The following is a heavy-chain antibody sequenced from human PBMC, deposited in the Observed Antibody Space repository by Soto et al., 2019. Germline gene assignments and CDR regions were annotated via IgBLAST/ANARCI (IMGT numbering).Heavy chain of an antibody. CDR1: GRAISLDF. CDR2: IYTTGST. D-gene: IGHD2-21*01. V-gene: IGHV4-4*07. Sequence: SETLSLTSNGLGRAISLDFGSWVRQSGGEGLEWIGRIYTTGSTNYNPSLRGRVAMSMDTSKNQFSLRLNSVTAADTAVYYCVKDGFYSLQYWGQGIPVTSPQ. J-gene: IGHJ4*02. CDR3: VKDGFYSLQY.